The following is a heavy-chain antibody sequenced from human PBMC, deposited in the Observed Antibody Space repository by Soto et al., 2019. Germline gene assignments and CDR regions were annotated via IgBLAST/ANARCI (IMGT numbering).Heavy chain of an antibody. CDR3: STSGYGGFDY. J-gene: IGHJ4*02. CDR1: GFDFTTTW. D-gene: IGHD5-12*01. Sequence: TGGSLRLSCAASGFDFTTTWMNWVRLAPGKGLEWVARIKSKNDGGTLDYASPVKGRFTISRDDSKKTSYLQMNSLKTEDTAIYYCSTSGYGGFDYWGQGVLVTVSS. V-gene: IGHV3-15*07. CDR2: IKSKNDGGTL.